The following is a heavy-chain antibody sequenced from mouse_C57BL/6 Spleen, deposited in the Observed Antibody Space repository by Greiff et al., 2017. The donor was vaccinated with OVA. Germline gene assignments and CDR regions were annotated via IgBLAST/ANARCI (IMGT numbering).Heavy chain of an antibody. J-gene: IGHJ4*01. CDR3: ARLATGYAMDY. CDR2: ILPGSGST. CDR1: GYTFTGYW. V-gene: IGHV1-9*01. D-gene: IGHD6-1*01. Sequence: QVQLQQSGAELMKPGASVKLSCKATGYTFTGYWIEWVKQRPGHGLEWIGEILPGSGSTNYTEKFKGKATFTADTSSNTAYMQLSSLTTEDSAIYYCARLATGYAMDYWGQGTSVTVSS.